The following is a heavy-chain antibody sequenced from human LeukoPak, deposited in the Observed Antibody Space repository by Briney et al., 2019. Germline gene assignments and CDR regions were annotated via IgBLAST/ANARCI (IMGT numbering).Heavy chain of an antibody. D-gene: IGHD1-7*01. CDR2: IYPGDSDT. CDR1: GYSFNSYW. Sequence: GESLKISCKGSGYSFNSYWIGWVRQMPGKGLEWMGIIYPGDSDTRYSPSFQGQVTISADKSISTAYLQWSSLKASDTAIYFCARRTSANWFDPWGQGTLVTVSS. CDR3: ARRTSANWFDP. J-gene: IGHJ5*02. V-gene: IGHV5-51*01.